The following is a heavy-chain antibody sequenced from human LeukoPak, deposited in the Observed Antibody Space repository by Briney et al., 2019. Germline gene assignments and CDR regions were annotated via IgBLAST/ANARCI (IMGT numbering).Heavy chain of an antibody. D-gene: IGHD1-20*01. Sequence: GGSLRLSCAASGFTFSSYAMSWVRQAPGKGLEWMGRIIPILGIANYAQKFQGRVTITADKSTSTAYMELSSLRSEDTAVYYCASWSGDNWNYADYWGQGTLVTVSS. CDR1: GFTFSSYA. V-gene: IGHV1-69*04. CDR2: IIPILGIA. CDR3: ASWSGDNWNYADY. J-gene: IGHJ4*02.